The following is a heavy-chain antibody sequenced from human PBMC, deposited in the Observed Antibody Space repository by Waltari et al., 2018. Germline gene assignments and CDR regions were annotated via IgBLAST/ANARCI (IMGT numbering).Heavy chain of an antibody. CDR1: GFTFDDYA. D-gene: IGHD3-22*01. CDR3: AKDISDSRGVIDY. CDR2: ISWDGGST. V-gene: IGHV3-43D*04. Sequence: EVQLVESGGVVVQPGGSLRLSCAASGFTFDDYAMHWVRQAPGKGLEWVSLISWDGGSTYYADSVKGRFTISRDNSKNSLYLQMNSPRAEDTALYYCAKDISDSRGVIDYWGQGTLVTVSS. J-gene: IGHJ4*02.